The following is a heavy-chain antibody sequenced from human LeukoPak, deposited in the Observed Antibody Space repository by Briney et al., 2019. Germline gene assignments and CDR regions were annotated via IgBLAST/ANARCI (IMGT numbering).Heavy chain of an antibody. CDR2: IYPGDSDT. J-gene: IGHJ4*02. CDR1: GYSFTSYW. Sequence: GESLQISCKGSGYSFTSYWIGWVRQMPGKGLEWMGIIYPGDSDTRYSPSFQGQVTISADKSISTAYLQWSSLKASDTAMYYCARRLSSSSGVYYFDYWGQGTLVTVSS. V-gene: IGHV5-51*01. CDR3: ARRLSSSSGVYYFDY. D-gene: IGHD6-6*01.